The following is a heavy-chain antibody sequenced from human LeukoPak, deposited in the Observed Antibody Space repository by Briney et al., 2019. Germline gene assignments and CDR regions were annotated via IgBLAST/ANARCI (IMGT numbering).Heavy chain of an antibody. J-gene: IGHJ4*02. V-gene: IGHV3-53*01. CDR3: ARTNPVYGDYDY. Sequence: GSLRLSCALSRFTVNDNYTSWVSHAPGKGLQWVSVMFPDGRTYYADSVKGRFTISRDLARNTLLLQTHSLRADDTAVHYCARTNPVYGDYDYWGQGTLVTVSS. CDR2: MFPDGRT. CDR1: RFTVNDNY. D-gene: IGHD4-17*01.